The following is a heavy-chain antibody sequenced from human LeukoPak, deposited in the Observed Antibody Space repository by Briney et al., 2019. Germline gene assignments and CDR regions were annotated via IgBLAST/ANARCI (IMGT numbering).Heavy chain of an antibody. CDR3: ARDPTDYGAQPGY. CDR2: IWYDGSNK. J-gene: IGHJ4*02. Sequence: PGRSLRLSCAASGFTFSSYGMHGVRQAPGKGLEGVAVIWYDGSNKYYADSVKGRFTISRDNSKTTLYLQMNSLRAEDTAVHYCARDPTDYGAQPGYWGQGTLVTVSS. D-gene: IGHD4-17*01. V-gene: IGHV3-33*01. CDR1: GFTFSSYG.